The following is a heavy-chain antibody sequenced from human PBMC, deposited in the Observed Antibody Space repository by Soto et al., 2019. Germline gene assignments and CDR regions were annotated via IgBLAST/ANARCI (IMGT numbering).Heavy chain of an antibody. CDR2: ISYDGSNK. CDR1: GFTFSSYG. J-gene: IGHJ5*02. D-gene: IGHD3-16*02. V-gene: IGHV3-30*18. Sequence: GGALRLCWAASGFTFSSYGMHWVRQAPGKGLEWVAVISYDGSNKYYADSVKGRFTISRDNSKNTLYLQMNSLRAEDTAVYYCANIVTGSWGQGTLVTVSS. CDR3: ANIVTGS.